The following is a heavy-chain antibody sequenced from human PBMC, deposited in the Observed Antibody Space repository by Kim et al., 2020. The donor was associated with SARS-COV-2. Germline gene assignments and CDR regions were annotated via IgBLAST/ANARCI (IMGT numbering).Heavy chain of an antibody. Sequence: SQTLSLTCAISGDSVSSNSAAWNWIRQSPSRGLEWLGRTYYRSKWYNDYAVSVKSRITINPDTSKNQFSLQLNSVTPEDTAVYYCAREKGGLIVVEYYYYGMDVWGQGTTVTVSS. V-gene: IGHV6-1*01. CDR3: AREKGGLIVVEYYYYGMDV. CDR2: TYYRSKWYN. D-gene: IGHD2-2*01. J-gene: IGHJ6*02. CDR1: GDSVSSNSAA.